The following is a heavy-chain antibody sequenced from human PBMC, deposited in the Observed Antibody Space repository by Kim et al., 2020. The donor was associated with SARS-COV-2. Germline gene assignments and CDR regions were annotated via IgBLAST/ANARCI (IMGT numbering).Heavy chain of an antibody. V-gene: IGHV1-8*01. CDR2: T. CDR3: ARGIDSSGYEPY. J-gene: IGHJ4*02. D-gene: IGHD3-22*01. Sequence: TGYAQQFQGRVTMTRNTSISTAYMELSSLRSEDTAVYYCARGIDSSGYEPYWGQGTLVTVSS.